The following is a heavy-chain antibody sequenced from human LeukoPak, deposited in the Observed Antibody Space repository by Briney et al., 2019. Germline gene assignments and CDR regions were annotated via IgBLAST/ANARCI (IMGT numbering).Heavy chain of an antibody. CDR1: GYTFTSYG. J-gene: IGHJ4*02. Sequence: ASVKVSCKASGYTFTSYGISWVRQAPGQGLEWMGWISAYNGNTNYAQKLQGRVTTTTDTSTSTAYMELRSLRSDDTAVYYCARHSDDYGDYTPGYWGQGTLVTVSS. D-gene: IGHD4-17*01. CDR3: ARHSDDYGDYTPGY. V-gene: IGHV1-18*01. CDR2: ISAYNGNT.